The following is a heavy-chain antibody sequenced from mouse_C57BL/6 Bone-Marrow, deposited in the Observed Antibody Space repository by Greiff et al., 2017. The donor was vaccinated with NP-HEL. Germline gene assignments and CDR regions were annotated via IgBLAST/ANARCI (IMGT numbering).Heavy chain of an antibody. CDR2: IDPENGDT. CDR3: TLHSSVAMDY. D-gene: IGHD3-1*01. V-gene: IGHV14-4*01. CDR1: GFNIKDDY. Sequence: EVQLQESGAELVRPGASVKLSCTASGFNIKDDYMHWVKQRPEQGLEWIGWIDPENGDTEYASKFQGKATITADTSSNTAYLQLSSLTSEDTAVYYCTLHSSVAMDYWGQGTSVTVSS. J-gene: IGHJ4*01.